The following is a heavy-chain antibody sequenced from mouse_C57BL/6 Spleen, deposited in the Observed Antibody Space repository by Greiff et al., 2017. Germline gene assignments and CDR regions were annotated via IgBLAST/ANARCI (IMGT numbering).Heavy chain of an antibody. CDR2: IYPGDGDT. Sequence: VQLQQSGPELVKPGASVKISCKASGYAFSSSWMNWVKQRPGKGLEWIGRIYPGDGDTNYNGKFKGKATLTADKSSSTADMQLSSLTSEDSAVYFCARGTTVVAPFAYWGQGTLVTVSA. J-gene: IGHJ3*01. CDR1: GYAFSSSW. V-gene: IGHV1-82*01. CDR3: ARGTTVVAPFAY. D-gene: IGHD1-1*01.